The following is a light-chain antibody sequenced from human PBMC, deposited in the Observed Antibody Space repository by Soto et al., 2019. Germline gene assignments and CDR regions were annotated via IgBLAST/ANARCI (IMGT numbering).Light chain of an antibody. CDR2: DAS. CDR3: QQFSSYQLT. V-gene: IGKV3-20*01. Sequence: ELLLTRSPGTLSLSPGERATLSCRTSQTVRNNYLAWYQQKPGQAPRLLIYDASSRATGIPDRFSGGGSGTDFTLTISRLEPEDFAVYYCQQFSSYQLTFGGGTKVDIK. J-gene: IGKJ4*01. CDR1: QTVRNNY.